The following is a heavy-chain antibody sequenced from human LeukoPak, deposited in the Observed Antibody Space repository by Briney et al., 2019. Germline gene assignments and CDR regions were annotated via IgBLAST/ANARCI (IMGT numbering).Heavy chain of an antibody. CDR2: IIPIFGTA. CDR3: ASHTGYCSGGSCLNWFDP. D-gene: IGHD2-15*01. V-gene: IGHV1-69*06. Sequence: SVKVYCKASGGTFGSYAISWVRQAPGQGLEWMGGIIPIFGTANYAQKFQGRVTITADKSTSTAYMELSSLRSEDTAVYYCASHTGYCSGGSCLNWFDPWGQGTLVTVSS. J-gene: IGHJ5*02. CDR1: GGTFGSYA.